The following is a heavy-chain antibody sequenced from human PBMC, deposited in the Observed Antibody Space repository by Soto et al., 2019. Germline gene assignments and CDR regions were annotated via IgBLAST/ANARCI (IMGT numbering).Heavy chain of an antibody. D-gene: IGHD3-10*01. CDR3: AKDWTRGSGGYPDYFDY. V-gene: IGHV3-23*01. CDR2: ISVSGTST. CDR1: GFTFSAYG. J-gene: IGHJ4*02. Sequence: LRLSCAGSGFTFSAYGMSWVRQAPGKGLEWVSGISVSGTSTYYADSVKGRFTISRDNSKNTLYLQMKRLRAEDTALYYCAKDWTRGSGGYPDYFDYWGQGTLVTVSS.